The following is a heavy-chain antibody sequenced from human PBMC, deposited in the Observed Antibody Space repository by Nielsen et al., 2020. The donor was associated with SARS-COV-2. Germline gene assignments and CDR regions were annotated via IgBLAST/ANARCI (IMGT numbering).Heavy chain of an antibody. Sequence: ASVKVSCKASGYAFTSYYIHWVRQAPGQALEWMGTINPSISSTEYAQKFQGRVTITADESTSTAYMELSSLRSEDTAVYYCARGGGGPRGHYYDSSGYRFDPWGQGTLVTVSS. CDR3: ARGGGGPRGHYYDSSGYRFDP. CDR2: INPSISST. V-gene: IGHV1-46*01. D-gene: IGHD3-22*01. CDR1: GYAFTSYY. J-gene: IGHJ5*02.